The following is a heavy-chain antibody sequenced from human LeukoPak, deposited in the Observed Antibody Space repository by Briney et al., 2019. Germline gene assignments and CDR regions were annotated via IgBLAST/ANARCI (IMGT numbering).Heavy chain of an antibody. Sequence: GGSLRLSCTASGFPFTNFAMSWVRQAPGQGLEWVSCVSGSGGRGATYYTDSVKGRFTISRDSAKNTMYLQMNSLSGEDTAIYYCAKDIAASGLPRIFDFWGQGTLVTVSS. CDR3: AKDIAASGLPRIFDF. D-gene: IGHD6-13*01. J-gene: IGHJ4*02. CDR1: GFPFTNFA. V-gene: IGHV3-23*01. CDR2: VSGSGGRGAT.